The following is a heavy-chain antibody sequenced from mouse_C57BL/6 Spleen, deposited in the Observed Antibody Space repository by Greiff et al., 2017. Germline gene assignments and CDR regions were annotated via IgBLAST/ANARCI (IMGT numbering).Heavy chain of an antibody. Sequence: VQLQQSGAELARPGASVKLSCKASGYTFTSYGISWVKQRTGQGLEWIGEIYPRSGNTYYNEKFKGKATLTADKSSSTAYMELRSLTSEDSAVYFCARLETAQSTTDAMDYWGQGTSVTVSS. D-gene: IGHD3-2*02. CDR1: GYTFTSYG. CDR2: IYPRSGNT. J-gene: IGHJ4*01. V-gene: IGHV1-81*01. CDR3: ARLETAQSTTDAMDY.